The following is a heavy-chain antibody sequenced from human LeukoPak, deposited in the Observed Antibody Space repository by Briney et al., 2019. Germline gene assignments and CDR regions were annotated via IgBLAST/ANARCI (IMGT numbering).Heavy chain of an antibody. Sequence: KPGGSLRLSCAASGFTFSSYSLKWVRQAPGKGLGWVSCISGISSYYADSVKGRFTISRDNAKNSLYLQMNSLRAEDTAVYYCARDVYGSGSYYIDYWGQGTLVTVSS. J-gene: IGHJ4*02. CDR3: ARDVYGSGSYYIDY. V-gene: IGHV3-21*01. CDR2: ISGISSY. CDR1: GFTFSSYS. D-gene: IGHD3-10*01.